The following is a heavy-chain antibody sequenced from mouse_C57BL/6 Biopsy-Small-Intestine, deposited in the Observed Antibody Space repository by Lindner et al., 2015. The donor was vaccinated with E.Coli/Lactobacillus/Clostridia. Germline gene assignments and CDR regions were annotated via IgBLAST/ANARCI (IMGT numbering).Heavy chain of an antibody. CDR2: INPGSGDT. V-gene: IGHV1-54*01. CDR3: ARNYGSSWRVDY. Sequence: VQLQESGAELVRPETSVKVSCKASGYAFTNYLIEWVKQRPGQGLEWIGVINPGSGDTNYNEKFKGKATLTADKSSSTAYMQLSSLTSEDSAVYFCARNYGSSWRVDYWGQGTTLTVSS. D-gene: IGHD1-1*01. CDR1: GYAFTNYL. J-gene: IGHJ2*01.